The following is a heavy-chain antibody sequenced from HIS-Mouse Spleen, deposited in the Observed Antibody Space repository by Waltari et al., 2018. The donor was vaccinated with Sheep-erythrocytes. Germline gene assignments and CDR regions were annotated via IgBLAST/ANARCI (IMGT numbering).Heavy chain of an antibody. Sequence: QVQLVQSGAEGKKPGSSVKVSCKASGGTFSSYAISWVRQAPGKGLEWMGRIIPILGIATYAQKVQGRVTITADKSTSTAYMELSSLRSEDTAVYYCAQTGATTPHFDYWGQGTLVTVSS. V-gene: IGHV1-69*04. D-gene: IGHD1-26*01. J-gene: IGHJ4*02. CDR2: IIPILGIA. CDR3: AQTGATTPHFDY. CDR1: GGTFSSYA.